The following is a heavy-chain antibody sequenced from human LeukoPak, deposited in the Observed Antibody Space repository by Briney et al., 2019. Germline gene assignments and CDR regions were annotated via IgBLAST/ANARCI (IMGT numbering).Heavy chain of an antibody. CDR1: GYTFTSYD. V-gene: IGHV1-8*03. Sequence: ASVKVSCKASGYTFTSYDINWVRQATGQGLEWMGWMNPNSGNTGYAQKFQGRVTITRNTSISTAYMDLSSLRSEDTAVYYCARGAGYEGSYIVSFADYWGQGTLVTVSS. CDR2: MNPNSGNT. D-gene: IGHD1-26*01. CDR3: ARGAGYEGSYIVSFADY. J-gene: IGHJ4*02.